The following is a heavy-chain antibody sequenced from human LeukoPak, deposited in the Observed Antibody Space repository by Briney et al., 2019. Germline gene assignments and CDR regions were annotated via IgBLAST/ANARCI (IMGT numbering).Heavy chain of an antibody. V-gene: IGHV1-2*06. D-gene: IGHD6-19*01. CDR3: ARGHSAWYYFGS. Sequence: ASVKVSCKLSGYSLTGYYMHWVRQAPGQGLEWMGQINPNSGGTNYAQRFQGRVTMTRDTSTSTAYMELSSRRFDDTAVYYCARGHSAWYYFGSWGQGTLVTVCS. CDR2: INPNSGGT. CDR1: GYSLTGYY. J-gene: IGHJ4*02.